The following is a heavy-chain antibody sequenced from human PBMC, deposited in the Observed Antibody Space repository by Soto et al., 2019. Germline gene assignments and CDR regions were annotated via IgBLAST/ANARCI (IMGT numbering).Heavy chain of an antibody. V-gene: IGHV3-23*01. CDR3: ARNYDSSGYYNFDY. Sequence: GGSLRLSCAASGFTFSSYALSWVRQAPGKGLEWVSAISGSGGSTYYADSVKGRFTISRDNSKNTLFLQMNSLRAEDTAVYYCARNYDSSGYYNFDYWGQGTLVTVSS. CDR1: GFTFSSYA. J-gene: IGHJ4*02. CDR2: ISGSGGST. D-gene: IGHD3-22*01.